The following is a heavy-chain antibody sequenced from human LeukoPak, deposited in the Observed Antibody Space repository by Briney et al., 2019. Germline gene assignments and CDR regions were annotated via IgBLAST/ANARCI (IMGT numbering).Heavy chain of an antibody. Sequence: GGSLRLSCAASGFTFSSYAMSWVRQAPGKGLEWVSAISGSGGSTYYADSVKGRFTISRDNSKNTLYLQMNSVRAEDTAVYYCAKDIGGVGATKGFDYWGQGTLVTVSS. CDR2: ISGSGGST. J-gene: IGHJ4*02. CDR3: AKDIGGVGATKGFDY. CDR1: GFTFSSYA. V-gene: IGHV3-23*01. D-gene: IGHD1-26*01.